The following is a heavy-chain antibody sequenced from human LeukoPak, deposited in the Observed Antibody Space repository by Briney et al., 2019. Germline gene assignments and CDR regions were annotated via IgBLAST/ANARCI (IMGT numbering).Heavy chain of an antibody. J-gene: IGHJ4*02. V-gene: IGHV1-46*01. D-gene: IGHD2-2*01. Sequence: ASVKVSCKASGYTFTSYYMHWVRQAPGQGLEWMGIINPSGGSTSYAQKFQGRVTMTRDMSTSTVYMELSSLRSEDTAVYYCASSVVVPAATLDYWGQGTLVTVSS. CDR1: GYTFTSYY. CDR3: ASSVVVPAATLDY. CDR2: INPSGGST.